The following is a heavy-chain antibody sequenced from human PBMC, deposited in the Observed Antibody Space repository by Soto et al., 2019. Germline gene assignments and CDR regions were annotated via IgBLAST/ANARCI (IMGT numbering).Heavy chain of an antibody. J-gene: IGHJ6*02. Sequence: SETLSLTCAVYGGSFSGYYWSWIRQLPGKGLEWIGEINHSGSTNYNPSLKSRVTISVDTSKNQFSLKLSSVTAADTAVYYCARAGYYYYYGMDVWGQGTTVT. V-gene: IGHV4-34*01. CDR2: INHSGST. CDR1: GGSFSGYY. CDR3: ARAGYYYYYGMDV.